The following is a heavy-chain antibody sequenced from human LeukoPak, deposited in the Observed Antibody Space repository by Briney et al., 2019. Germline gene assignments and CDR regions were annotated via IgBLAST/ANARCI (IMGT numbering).Heavy chain of an antibody. J-gene: IGHJ4*02. CDR3: ARGLRRAIEFIY. D-gene: IGHD3-16*02. CDR2: MNPNSGNT. Sequence: GASVKVSCKASGYTFTSYDINWVRQATGQGLEWMGWMNPNSGNTGYAQKFQGRVTMTRNTSISTAYMELSSLRSEDTAVYYCARGLRRAIEFIYWGQGTLVTVSS. V-gene: IGHV1-8*01. CDR1: GYTFTSYD.